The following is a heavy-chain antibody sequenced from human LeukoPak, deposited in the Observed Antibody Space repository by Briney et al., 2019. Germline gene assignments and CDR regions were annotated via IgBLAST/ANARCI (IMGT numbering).Heavy chain of an antibody. CDR3: ARGAPRITMIVVVTGRWFDP. CDR1: GFTFSSYE. D-gene: IGHD3-22*01. J-gene: IGHJ5*02. V-gene: IGHV3-48*03. Sequence: GGSLRLSCAASGFTFSSYEMNWVRQAPGKGLEWVSYISSSGSTIYYADSVKGRFTISRDNAKNSLYLQMNSLRAEDTAVYYCARGAPRITMIVVVTGRWFDPWGQGTLVTVSS. CDR2: ISSSGSTI.